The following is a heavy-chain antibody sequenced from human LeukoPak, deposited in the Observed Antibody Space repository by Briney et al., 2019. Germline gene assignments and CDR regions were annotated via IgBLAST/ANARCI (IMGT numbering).Heavy chain of an antibody. CDR2: ISYDGSNK. CDR1: GFTFSSYA. V-gene: IGHV3-30-3*01. D-gene: IGHD2-2*01. CDR3: ARVSWAGPYCSSTSCPGGAFDI. Sequence: SLRLSCAASGFTFSSYAMHWVRQAPGKGLEWVAVISYDGSNKYYADSVKGRFTISRDNSKNTLYLQMNSLRAEDTAVYYCARVSWAGPYCSSTSCPGGAFDIWGQGTMVTVSS. J-gene: IGHJ3*02.